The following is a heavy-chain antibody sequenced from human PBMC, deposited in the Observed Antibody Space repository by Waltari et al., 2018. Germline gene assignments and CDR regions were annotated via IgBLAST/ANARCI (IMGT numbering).Heavy chain of an antibody. CDR1: GGSISSYY. Sequence: QVQLRESGPGLVKPSETLSLTCTVSGGSISSYYWSWIRQPAGQGLEWIGRIYTSGSTNYNPSLKSRVTMSIDTSKNQFSLKLSSVTAADTAVYYCARDKALAVAGRGYYYYMDVWGKGTTVTVSS. CDR2: IYTSGST. CDR3: ARDKALAVAGRGYYYYMDV. J-gene: IGHJ6*03. D-gene: IGHD6-19*01. V-gene: IGHV4-4*07.